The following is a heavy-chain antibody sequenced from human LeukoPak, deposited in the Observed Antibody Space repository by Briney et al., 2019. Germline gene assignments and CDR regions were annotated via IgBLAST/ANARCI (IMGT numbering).Heavy chain of an antibody. J-gene: IGHJ6*02. Sequence: GASVKVSCKASGGTFSSYAISWVRQAPGQGLEWMGGIIPIFGTANFAQKFQGSVTITADESTSTAYMELSSLRSEDTAVYYCARVPYYDILTGYYYYYGMDVWGQGTTVTVSS. CDR3: ARVPYYDILTGYYYYYGMDV. D-gene: IGHD3-9*01. CDR1: GGTFSSYA. CDR2: IIPIFGTA. V-gene: IGHV1-69*13.